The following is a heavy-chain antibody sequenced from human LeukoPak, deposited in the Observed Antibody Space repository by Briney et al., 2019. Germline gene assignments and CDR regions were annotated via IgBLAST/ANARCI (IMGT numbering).Heavy chain of an antibody. Sequence: GPSVKVSRKASGYTFTSYGISGVREAPGQGREWMGWISAYNGNTNYAQKPQGRVTMTTDTSTSTAYIELRSLRSHDTPVNYLARDILYYYDASGYRPFDYWRQRTLVTVSS. J-gene: IGHJ4*02. D-gene: IGHD3-22*01. V-gene: IGHV1-18*01. CDR1: GYTFTSYG. CDR3: ARDILYYYDASGYRPFDY. CDR2: ISAYNGNT.